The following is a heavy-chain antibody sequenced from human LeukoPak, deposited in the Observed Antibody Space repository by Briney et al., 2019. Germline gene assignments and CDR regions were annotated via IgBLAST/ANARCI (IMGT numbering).Heavy chain of an antibody. D-gene: IGHD3-10*01. J-gene: IGHJ2*01. CDR1: GFTFSTYS. CDR3: ARGPYGGTDFDL. Sequence: GGSLRLSCVASGFTFSTYSMNWVRQAPGKGLEWVSSITSSSSYIYYADSVKGRFTISRDNAKDSLYLQMISLRAEDTAVYYCARGPYGGTDFDLWGRGTLVTVSS. CDR2: ITSSSSYI. V-gene: IGHV3-21*01.